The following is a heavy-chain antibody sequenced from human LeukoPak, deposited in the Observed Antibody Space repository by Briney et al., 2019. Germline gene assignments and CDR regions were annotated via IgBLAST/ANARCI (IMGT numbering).Heavy chain of an antibody. CDR2: INPDSGGT. V-gene: IGHV1-2*02. Sequence: ASVKVSCKSSGYTFTCYYMHWVRQAPGQGLEWMGWINPDSGGTNFAQKFQGRVTMTRDTSISTAYMELSRLRSDDTAVYYCGRDFRDSLDYWGQGTLVTVSS. CDR1: GYTFTCYY. CDR3: GRDFRDSLDY. J-gene: IGHJ4*02.